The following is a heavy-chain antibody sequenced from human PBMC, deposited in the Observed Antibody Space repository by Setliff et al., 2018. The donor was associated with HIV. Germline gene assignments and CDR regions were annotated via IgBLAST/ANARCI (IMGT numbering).Heavy chain of an antibody. Sequence: SVKVSCKASGGILSTYATIWVRQAPGQGLEWLGGIIPLFGRASYAQKFQGRVTITADESTNTAYMELSSLRSGDTAVYYCTRVYVDYDIVAGSHVFDVWGQGTMVTVSS. D-gene: IGHD3-9*01. V-gene: IGHV1-69*13. J-gene: IGHJ3*01. CDR1: GGILSTYA. CDR2: IIPLFGRA. CDR3: TRVYVDYDIVAGSHVFDV.